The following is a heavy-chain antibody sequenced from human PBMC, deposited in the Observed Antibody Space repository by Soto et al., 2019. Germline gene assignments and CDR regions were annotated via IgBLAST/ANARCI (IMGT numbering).Heavy chain of an antibody. D-gene: IGHD2-15*01. CDR2: INHSGST. CDR3: ARRHRIRNYYYYYMDV. CDR1: GGSFSGYY. V-gene: IGHV4-34*01. Sequence: SETLSLTCAVYGGSFSGYYWSWIRRPPGKGLEWIGEINHSGSTNYNPSLKSRVTISVDTSKNQFSLKLSSVTAADTAVYYCARRHRIRNYYYYYMDVWGKGTTVTVSS. J-gene: IGHJ6*03.